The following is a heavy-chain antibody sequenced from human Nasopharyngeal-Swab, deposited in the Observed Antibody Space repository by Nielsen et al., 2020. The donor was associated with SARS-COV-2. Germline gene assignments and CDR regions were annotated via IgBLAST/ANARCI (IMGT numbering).Heavy chain of an antibody. J-gene: IGHJ4*02. D-gene: IGHD6-6*01. CDR2: MNPNSGNT. Sequence: ASVKVSCKASGYTFTSYDINWVRQATGQGLEWMGWMNPNSGNTGYAQKFQGRVTMTRNTSISTAYMELSSLRSEDTAVYYCATPMSIAAQGYYFDYWGQGTLVTVSS. CDR1: GYTFTSYD. CDR3: ATPMSIAAQGYYFDY. V-gene: IGHV1-8*01.